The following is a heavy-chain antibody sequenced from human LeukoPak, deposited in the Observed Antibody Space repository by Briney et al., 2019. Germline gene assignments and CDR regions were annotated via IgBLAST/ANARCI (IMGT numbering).Heavy chain of an antibody. CDR2: INHSGST. J-gene: IGHJ4*02. CDR3: ARGLKGFEWLRFGGSYYFDY. CDR1: GGSFSGYY. D-gene: IGHD5-12*01. V-gene: IGHV4-34*01. Sequence: SETLSLTCAVYGGSFSGYYWSWIRQPPGKGLEWIGEINHSGSTNYNPSLKSRVTISVDTSKNQFSLKLSSVTAADTAVYYCARGLKGFEWLRFGGSYYFDYWGQGTLVTVSS.